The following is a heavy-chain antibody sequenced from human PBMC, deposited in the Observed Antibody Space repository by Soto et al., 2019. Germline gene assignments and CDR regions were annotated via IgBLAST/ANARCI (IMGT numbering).Heavy chain of an antibody. D-gene: IGHD6-13*01. J-gene: IGHJ5*02. V-gene: IGHV1-69*13. CDR1: GGTFSSYA. Sequence: GASVKVSCKASGGTFSSYAISWVRQAPGQGLEWMGGIIPIFGTANYAQKFQGRVTITADESTSTAYMELSSLRSEDTAVYYCASVPQKYSSSWHPWGQGTLVTVSS. CDR3: ASVPQKYSSSWHP. CDR2: IIPIFGTA.